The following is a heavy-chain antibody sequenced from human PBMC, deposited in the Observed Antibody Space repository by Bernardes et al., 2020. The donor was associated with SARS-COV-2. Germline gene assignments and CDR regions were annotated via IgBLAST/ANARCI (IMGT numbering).Heavy chain of an antibody. CDR3: ARAGFDSSGYYSAFDY. J-gene: IGHJ4*02. V-gene: IGHV3-53*01. CDR2: IYSGGST. Sequence: GALRLSCAASGFTVSYNYMSWVRQAPGKGLEWVSVIYSGGSTYYADSVKGRFTISRDNSKNTLYLQMNSLRAEDTAVYYCARAGFDSSGYYSAFDYWGQGTLVTGSS. D-gene: IGHD3-22*01. CDR1: GFTVSYNY.